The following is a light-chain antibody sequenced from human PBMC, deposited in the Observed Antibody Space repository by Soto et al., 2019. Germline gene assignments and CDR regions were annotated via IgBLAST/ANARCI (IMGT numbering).Light chain of an antibody. CDR3: SSYAGSNNLV. V-gene: IGLV2-8*01. CDR2: EVS. Sequence: QSALTQPPSASGSPGQSVTISCTGTSSDVGGYNYVSWYQQHPGKAPKLMIYEVSKRPSGVPDRFSGSKSGNTASLTVSGLQAEDEADYDRSSYAGSNNLVFGGGTKLTVL. CDR1: SSDVGGYNY. J-gene: IGLJ2*01.